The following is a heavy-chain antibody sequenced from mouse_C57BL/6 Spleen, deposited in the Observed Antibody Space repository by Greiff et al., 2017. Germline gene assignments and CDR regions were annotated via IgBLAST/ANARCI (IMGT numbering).Heavy chain of an antibody. D-gene: IGHD4-1*01. CDR3: ERRTGRGYFDY. CDR1: GYAFSSSW. J-gene: IGHJ2*01. V-gene: IGHV1-82*01. Sequence: QVQLKESGPELVKPGASVKISCKASGYAFSSSWMNWVKQRPGKGLEWIGRIYPGDGDTNYNGKFKGKATLTADKSSSTAYMQLSSLTSEDSAVYFCERRTGRGYFDYWGQGTTLTVSS. CDR2: IYPGDGDT.